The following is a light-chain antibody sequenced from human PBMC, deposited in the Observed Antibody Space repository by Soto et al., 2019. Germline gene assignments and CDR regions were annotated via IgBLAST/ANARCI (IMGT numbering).Light chain of an antibody. J-gene: IGKJ5*01. CDR2: SAS. Sequence: IQNTLYPSTLSASVVDRVTIPCRVRERISRWLAWYQQKPGKAPRLLIYSASSRESGVPARFSGSGSGTEFTLTINSLQTDDLAAYYCQQYNSSSLTFGQGTQLE. CDR3: QQYNSSSLT. V-gene: IGKV1-5*01. CDR1: ERISRW.